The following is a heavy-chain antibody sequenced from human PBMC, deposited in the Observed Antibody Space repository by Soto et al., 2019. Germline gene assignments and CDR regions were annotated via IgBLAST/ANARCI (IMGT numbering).Heavy chain of an antibody. CDR1: GFTFSSYS. Sequence: EVQLVESGGGLVQPGGSLRLSCAASGFTFSSYSMNWVRQAPGKGLEWVSYISSSSSTIYYADSVKGRFTISRDNAKNSLYLPMNSLRDEDTAGYYCAGGLYYYHSSADWGYWGQGTLVTVSS. V-gene: IGHV3-48*02. D-gene: IGHD3-22*01. J-gene: IGHJ4*02. CDR2: ISSSSSTI. CDR3: AGGLYYYHSSADWGY.